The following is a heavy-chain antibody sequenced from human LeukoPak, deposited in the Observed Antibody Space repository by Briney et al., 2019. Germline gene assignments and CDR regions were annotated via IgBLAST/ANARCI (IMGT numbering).Heavy chain of an antibody. J-gene: IGHJ6*02. CDR1: GGSFSGYY. D-gene: IGHD6-19*01. CDR2: INHSGSA. V-gene: IGHV4-34*01. Sequence: SETLSLTCAVSGGSFSGYYWTWIRQPPGKGLEWIGEINHSGSANYNPSLKSRVTISLDTSKNQFSLKLSSVTAADTAVYYCASQTLTYSSGWYRPYYYYGMDVWGQGTTVTVSS. CDR3: ASQTLTYSSGWYRPYYYYGMDV.